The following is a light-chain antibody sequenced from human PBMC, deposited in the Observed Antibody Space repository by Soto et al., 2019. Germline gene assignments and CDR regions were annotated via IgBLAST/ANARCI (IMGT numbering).Light chain of an antibody. V-gene: IGKV3-11*01. J-gene: IGKJ1*01. Sequence: EIVLTQSPATLSLSPGNRATLSCRASQNVDSYLAWYQQKPGQAPRLLIHDISERATGIPARFSGSGSGTDFTLTISGLEPEDFAVYYCQQRRSWPRTFGQGTKVEIK. CDR2: DIS. CDR1: QNVDSY. CDR3: QQRRSWPRT.